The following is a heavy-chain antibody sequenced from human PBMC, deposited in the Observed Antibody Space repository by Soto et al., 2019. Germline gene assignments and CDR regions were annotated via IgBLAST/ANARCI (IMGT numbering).Heavy chain of an antibody. CDR3: ARGKRYCSSTSCYWGGYYFDY. V-gene: IGHV4-34*01. J-gene: IGHJ4*02. Sequence: SETLSLTCAVYGGSFSVYYWSWIRQPPGKGLEWIGEINHSGSTNYNPSLKSRVTISVDTSKNQFSLKLSSVTAADTAVYYCARGKRYCSSTSCYWGGYYFDYWGQGTLVTVSS. D-gene: IGHD2-2*01. CDR2: INHSGST. CDR1: GGSFSVYY.